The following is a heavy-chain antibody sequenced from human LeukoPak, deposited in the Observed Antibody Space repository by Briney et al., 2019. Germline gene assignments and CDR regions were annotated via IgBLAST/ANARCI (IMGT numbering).Heavy chain of an antibody. CDR1: GFTFSSYW. Sequence: GGSLRLSCAASGFTFSSYWMYWVRQAPGKGLVWVSRINSDGSSTSYADSVKGRFTISRDNAKNTLYLQMNSLRAEDTAVYYCAKTTWPAYFDYWGQGTLVTVSS. V-gene: IGHV3-74*01. CDR2: INSDGSST. J-gene: IGHJ4*02. CDR3: AKTTWPAYFDY. D-gene: IGHD4-17*01.